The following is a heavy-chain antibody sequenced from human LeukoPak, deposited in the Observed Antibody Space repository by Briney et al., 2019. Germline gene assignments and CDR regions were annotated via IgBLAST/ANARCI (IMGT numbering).Heavy chain of an antibody. CDR2: INPSGGSA. CDR1: GYTFTSYY. V-gene: IGHV1-46*01. D-gene: IGHD3-22*01. CDR3: ARMSYYDNSGDNWFDP. J-gene: IGHJ5*02. Sequence: GASVKVSCKASGYTFTSYYMHWVRQAPGQGLEWMGIINPSGGSASYAQKFQGRVTMTRDMSTSTAYMELSSLRSEDTAVYYCARMSYYDNSGDNWFDPWGQGTLVTVSS.